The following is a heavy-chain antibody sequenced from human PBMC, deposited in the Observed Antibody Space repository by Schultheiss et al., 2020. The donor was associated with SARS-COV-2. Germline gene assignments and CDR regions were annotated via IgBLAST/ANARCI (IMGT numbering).Heavy chain of an antibody. CDR3: ARKTMVRGVIPAIYFDY. J-gene: IGHJ4*02. V-gene: IGHV4-39*01. Sequence: SQTLSLTCTVSGGSISSGGYYWSWIRQPPGKGLEWIGEINHSGSTNYNPSLKSRVTISVDTSKNQLSLKVSSVTAADTAVYYCARKTMVRGVIPAIYFDYWGQGTLVTVSS. CDR2: INHSGST. CDR1: GGSISSGGYY. D-gene: IGHD3-10*01.